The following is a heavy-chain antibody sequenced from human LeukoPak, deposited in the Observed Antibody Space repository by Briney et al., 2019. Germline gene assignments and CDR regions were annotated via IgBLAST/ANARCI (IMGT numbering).Heavy chain of an antibody. CDR1: GLTFNTYA. J-gene: IGHJ4*02. CDR3: ASENYYDKSGYYFDY. CDR2: ISGNGDIT. V-gene: IGHV3-23*01. Sequence: AGGSLRLSCAASGLTFNTYAVNWVRQAPGKGLEWVSAISGNGDITYYADSVKGRFTISRDNSKNTLYLQMNSLRAEDTAVYYCASENYYDKSGYYFDYWGQGTLVTVSS. D-gene: IGHD3-22*01.